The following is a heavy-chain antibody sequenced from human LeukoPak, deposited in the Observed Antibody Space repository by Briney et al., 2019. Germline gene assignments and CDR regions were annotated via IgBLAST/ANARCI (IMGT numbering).Heavy chain of an antibody. J-gene: IGHJ4*02. CDR3: VRDGGVSGYDLLDY. D-gene: IGHD5-12*01. CDR2: INQDGSKE. V-gene: IGHV3-7*01. CDR1: GFTFSSYA. Sequence: GGSLRLSCAASGFTFSSYAMTWVRQAPAKGLEWVAHINQDGSKEYYMDSVKARFTISRDNAKNSLSLQMNSLRAEDTAVYYCVRDGGVSGYDLLDYWGQGALVTVSS.